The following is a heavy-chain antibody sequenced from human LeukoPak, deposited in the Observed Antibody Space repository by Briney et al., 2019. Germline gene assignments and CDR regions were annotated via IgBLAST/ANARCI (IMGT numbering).Heavy chain of an antibody. CDR3: ASGYDGGAFYDY. CDR2: MYSGGST. V-gene: IGHV3-66*01. Sequence: RGSLRLSCAASGITVTSHYMTWVRQAPGKGLEWVSLMYSGGSTYYADSVKGRFTISRDNSKNTVYLQMNSLRADDTAVYFCASGYDGGAFYDYWGQGSLVTVSS. J-gene: IGHJ4*02. D-gene: IGHD3-22*01. CDR1: GITVTSHY.